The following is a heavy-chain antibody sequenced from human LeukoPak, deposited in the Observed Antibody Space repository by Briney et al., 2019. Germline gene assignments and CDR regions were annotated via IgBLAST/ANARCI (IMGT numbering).Heavy chain of an antibody. V-gene: IGHV4-30-2*01. Sequence: QSSETLSLTCTVSGGSISSGGYYWSWIRQPPGKGLEWIGYIYHSGSTYYNPSLKSRVTISVDRSKNQFSLKLSSVTAADTAVYYCARGSYGDYSQTNPNYYYYYMDVWGKGTTVTVSS. CDR3: ARGSYGDYSQTNPNYYYYYMDV. D-gene: IGHD4-17*01. J-gene: IGHJ6*03. CDR2: IYHSGST. CDR1: GGSISSGGYY.